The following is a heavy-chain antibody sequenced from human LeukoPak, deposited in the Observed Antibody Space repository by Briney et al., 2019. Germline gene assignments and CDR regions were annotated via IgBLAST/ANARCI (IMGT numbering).Heavy chain of an antibody. Sequence: SETLSLTCSVSGDSASSYYWSWIRQAAGKGLEWIGRIHGGGSTSYSPSLKSRVSMSVDTSKNQLSLNLSSVTAADTAVYYCAKDRLGVPAALHYYGLDVWGQGTTVTVSS. V-gene: IGHV4-4*07. J-gene: IGHJ6*02. CDR2: IHGGGST. CDR3: AKDRLGVPAALHYYGLDV. CDR1: GDSASSYY. D-gene: IGHD2-2*01.